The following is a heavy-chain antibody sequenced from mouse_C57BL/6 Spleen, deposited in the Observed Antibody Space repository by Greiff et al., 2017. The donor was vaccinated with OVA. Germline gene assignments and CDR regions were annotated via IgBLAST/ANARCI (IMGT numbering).Heavy chain of an antibody. V-gene: IGHV1-26*01. CDR1: GYTFTDYY. Sequence: EVQLQQSGPELVKPGASVKISCKASGYTFTDYYMNWVKQSHGKSLEWIGAINPNNGGTSYNQKFKGKATLTVDTSSSTAYMELRSLTSEDSAVSDCARRTGPDYWGQGTTLTVSS. D-gene: IGHD4-1*01. CDR2: INPNNGGT. J-gene: IGHJ2*01. CDR3: ARRTGPDY.